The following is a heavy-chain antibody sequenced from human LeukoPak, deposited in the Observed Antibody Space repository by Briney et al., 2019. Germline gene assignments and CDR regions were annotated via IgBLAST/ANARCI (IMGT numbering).Heavy chain of an antibody. CDR2: ISSNGGST. D-gene: IGHD3-3*01. Sequence: GGSLRLSCAASGFTFSSYWMSWVRQAPGKGLEYVSAISSNGGSTYYANSVKGRFTISRDNSKNTLYLQMGSLRAEDMAVYYCARESWSGYPNFDYWGQGTLVTVSS. CDR1: GFTFSSYW. J-gene: IGHJ4*02. V-gene: IGHV3-64*01. CDR3: ARESWSGYPNFDY.